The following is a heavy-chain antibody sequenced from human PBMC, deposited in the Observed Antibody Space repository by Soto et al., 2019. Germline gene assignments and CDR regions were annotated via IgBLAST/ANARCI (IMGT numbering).Heavy chain of an antibody. V-gene: IGHV4-31*03. D-gene: IGHD3-10*01. CDR2: IYYSGST. CDR3: ARELRFGEDYSGMDV. J-gene: IGHJ6*02. Sequence: QVQLQESGPGLVKPSQTLSLTCTVSGGSISSGGYYWSWIRQHPGKGLEWIGYIYYSGSTYYNPSRTSRLTISVDTSKTQFSRKLSSVTAAATAVYYCARELRFGEDYSGMDVWGQGTTVTVSS. CDR1: GGSISSGGYY.